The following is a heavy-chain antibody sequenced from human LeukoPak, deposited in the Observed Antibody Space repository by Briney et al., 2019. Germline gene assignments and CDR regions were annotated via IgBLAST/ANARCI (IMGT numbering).Heavy chain of an antibody. Sequence: ASVKVSCKASGYTFTGYSIHWVRQAPGQGLEWMGRINPDTGGTDYAQKFQGRITMTRDTSITTAYMELSRLTSDDTAMYYCAKVPPSITAAGNWLDPWGQGALVTVSS. CDR3: AKVPPSITAAGNWLDP. CDR1: GYTFTGYS. CDR2: INPDTGGT. V-gene: IGHV1-2*06. D-gene: IGHD6-13*01. J-gene: IGHJ5*02.